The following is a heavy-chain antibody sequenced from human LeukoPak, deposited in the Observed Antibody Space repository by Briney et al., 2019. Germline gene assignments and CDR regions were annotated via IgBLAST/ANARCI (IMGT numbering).Heavy chain of an antibody. Sequence: ASVKVSCKASGYTFTGYYMHWVRQAPGQGLEWMGRINPNSGGTNYAQKFQGRVTMTRDTSISTAYMELSRLRSDDTAVYYCASHSVGTTPTSIDCWGQGTLVTVSS. J-gene: IGHJ4*02. CDR3: ASHSVGTTPTSIDC. D-gene: IGHD2/OR15-2a*01. CDR2: INPNSGGT. V-gene: IGHV1-2*06. CDR1: GYTFTGYY.